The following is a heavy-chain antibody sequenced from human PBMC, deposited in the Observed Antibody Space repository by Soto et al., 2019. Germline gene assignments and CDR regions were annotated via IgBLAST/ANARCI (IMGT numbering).Heavy chain of an antibody. CDR3: AKDMTPYSSGYYYY. Sequence: GGSLRLSCAASGFTFDDYAMHWVRQAPGKGLEWVSGISWNSGSIGYADSVKGRFTISRDNAKNSLYLQMNSLRAEDTALYYCAKDMTPYSSGYYYYWGQGTLVTVSS. CDR2: ISWNSGSI. D-gene: IGHD3-22*01. CDR1: GFTFDDYA. J-gene: IGHJ4*02. V-gene: IGHV3-9*01.